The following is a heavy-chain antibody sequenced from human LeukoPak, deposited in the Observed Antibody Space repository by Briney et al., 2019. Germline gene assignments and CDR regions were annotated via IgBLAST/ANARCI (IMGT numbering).Heavy chain of an antibody. Sequence: SETLSLTCTVSGVSISSSNSYWGWIRQPPGKGLEWIGSIYYSGNTYYNASLKSQVSISIDTSKNQFSLKLSSVTAADTAVYYCARSPPLLRYFDWLSPFDYWGQGTLVTVSS. J-gene: IGHJ4*02. CDR2: IYYSGNT. V-gene: IGHV4-39*07. D-gene: IGHD3-9*01. CDR3: ARSPPLLRYFDWLSPFDY. CDR1: GVSISSSNSY.